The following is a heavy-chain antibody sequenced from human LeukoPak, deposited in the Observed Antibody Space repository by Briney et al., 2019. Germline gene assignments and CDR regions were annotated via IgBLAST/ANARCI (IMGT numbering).Heavy chain of an antibody. CDR2: ISWNSGSI. Sequence: PGGSLRLSCAASGFSFDDYAMHWVRQAPGRGLEWVSGISWNSGSIGYADSVKGRFTISRDNAKNSLYLQMNSLRAEDTALYYCAKGYSSGWYVGYFDYWGQGTLVTVSS. V-gene: IGHV3-9*01. CDR1: GFSFDDYA. J-gene: IGHJ4*02. CDR3: AKGYSSGWYVGYFDY. D-gene: IGHD6-19*01.